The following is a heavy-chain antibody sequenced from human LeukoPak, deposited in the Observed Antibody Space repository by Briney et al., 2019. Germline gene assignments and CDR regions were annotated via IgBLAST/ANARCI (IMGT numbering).Heavy chain of an antibody. Sequence: GGSLRLSCAASGFTLSDYYMSCVRDAPGKGLERVSYISSSGRTIYYTDSVKGRFTISRDNAKNSLYLQKKSVRDQNTAVYYCARGPLRYCGGGSCYIDAFDIWGQGTMVTVSS. J-gene: IGHJ3*02. D-gene: IGHD2-15*01. CDR3: ARGPLRYCGGGSCYIDAFDI. V-gene: IGHV3-11*04. CDR1: GFTLSDYY. CDR2: ISSSGRTI.